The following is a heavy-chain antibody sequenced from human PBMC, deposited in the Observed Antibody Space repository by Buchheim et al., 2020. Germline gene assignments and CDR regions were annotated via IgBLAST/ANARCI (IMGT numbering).Heavy chain of an antibody. CDR2: IFNTAGGT. CDR1: GFTFSSYA. Sequence: EVPVVESGGGLVQPGGSLRLSCAASGFTFSSYAMTWVRQAPGKGLEWVSTIFNTAGGTYYADSVKGRFTISRDNSQNMGYLQMNTLGAEDTALYYCARRMTFGATPGLDPWGQGTL. CDR3: ARRMTFGATPGLDP. D-gene: IGHD3/OR15-3a*01. J-gene: IGHJ5*02. V-gene: IGHV3-23*04.